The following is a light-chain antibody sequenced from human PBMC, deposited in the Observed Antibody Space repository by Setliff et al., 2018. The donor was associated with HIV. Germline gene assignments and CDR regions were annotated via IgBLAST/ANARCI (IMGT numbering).Light chain of an antibody. CDR1: SSDVGGYNY. Sequence: HSALTQPASVSGSPGQSITISCTGTSSDVGGYNYVSWYQQNPGKAPKLMIYDVSNRPSGVSNRFSGSKSGNTASLTISGLQAEDEADYYCSSYTSSSTFYVFGTGTKVTVL. CDR2: DVS. V-gene: IGLV2-14*03. J-gene: IGLJ1*01. CDR3: SSYTSSSTFYV.